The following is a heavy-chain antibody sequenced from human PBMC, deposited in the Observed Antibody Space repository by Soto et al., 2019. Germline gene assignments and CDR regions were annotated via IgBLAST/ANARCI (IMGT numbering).Heavy chain of an antibody. V-gene: IGHV3-74*01. CDR2: MNSDGSII. J-gene: IGHJ4*02. CDR3: VTGWSEY. CDR1: EFTFSSSW. Sequence: GGSLRLSCVVSEFTFSSSWMHWVRQGPGKGLVWVSRMNSDGSIINYADSVKGRFTTSRDNAKNMLYLQMNSLRAEDKALYYRVTGWSEYWGQGTLVTVSS. D-gene: IGHD2-15*01.